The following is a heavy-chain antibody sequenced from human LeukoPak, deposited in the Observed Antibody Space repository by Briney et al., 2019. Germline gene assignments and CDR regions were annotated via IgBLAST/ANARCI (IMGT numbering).Heavy chain of an antibody. CDR1: GGSIKSYY. Sequence: PSETLSLTCAVSGGSIKSYYWSWIRQPPGKGLEWIGCTYYSGNTNYNPSLISRVSLSIDTSRDQFSLKLNSVTASDTAVYYCARDHQGTAAGFAPWGQGTLATVSS. CDR3: ARDHQGTAAGFAP. J-gene: IGHJ5*02. D-gene: IGHD6-13*01. CDR2: TYYSGNT. V-gene: IGHV4-59*12.